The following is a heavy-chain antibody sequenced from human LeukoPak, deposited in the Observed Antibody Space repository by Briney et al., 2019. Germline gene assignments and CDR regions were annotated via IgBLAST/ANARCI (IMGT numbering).Heavy chain of an antibody. V-gene: IGHV3-21*01. CDR2: ISSSSSYI. CDR1: GFTFSSYA. J-gene: IGHJ4*02. CDR3: ASSTRTSSGWPHFDY. D-gene: IGHD6-19*01. Sequence: NPGGSLRLSCAASGFTFSSYAMNWVRQAPGKGLEWVSSISSSSSYIYYADSVKGRFTISRDNAKNSLYLQMNSLRAEDTAVYYCASSTRTSSGWPHFDYWGQGTLVTVSS.